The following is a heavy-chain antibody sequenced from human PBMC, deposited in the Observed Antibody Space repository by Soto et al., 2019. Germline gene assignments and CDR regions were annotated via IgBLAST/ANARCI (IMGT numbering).Heavy chain of an antibody. V-gene: IGHV4-31*03. D-gene: IGHD3-16*01. J-gene: IGHJ6*02. CDR3: ARGWGSSYYYGMDV. Sequence: SSETLSLTCTVSGGSISSGGYYWSWIRQHPGKGLEWIGYIYYSGSTYYNPSLKSRVTISVDTSKNQFSLKLSSVTAADTAVYYCARGWGSSYYYGMDVWGQGTTVTVSS. CDR2: IYYSGST. CDR1: GGSISSGGYY.